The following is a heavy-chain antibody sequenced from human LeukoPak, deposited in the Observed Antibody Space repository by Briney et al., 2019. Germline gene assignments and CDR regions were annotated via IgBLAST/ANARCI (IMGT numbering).Heavy chain of an antibody. V-gene: IGHV1-69*13. CDR3: ARVGDYGSGSYIDY. J-gene: IGHJ4*02. D-gene: IGHD3-10*01. CDR2: ITPIFGTA. Sequence: GASVKVSCKASGGTFSSYAISWVRQAPGQGLEWMGGITPIFGTANYAQKFQGRVTITADEFTSTACMELSSLRSEDTAVYYCARVGDYGSGSYIDYWGQGTLVTVSS. CDR1: GGTFSSYA.